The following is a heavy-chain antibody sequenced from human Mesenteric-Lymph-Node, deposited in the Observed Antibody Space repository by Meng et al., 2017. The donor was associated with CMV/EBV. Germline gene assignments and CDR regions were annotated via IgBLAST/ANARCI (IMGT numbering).Heavy chain of an antibody. V-gene: IGHV1-2*02. CDR2: INPNNGGT. J-gene: IGHJ4*02. CDR3: ARVYGIAVGATTGYDFDY. D-gene: IGHD1-26*01. CDR1: GYTFTGYY. Sequence: ASVKVSCKASGYTFTGYYMHWVRQAPGQGLEWMGWINPNNGGTNFAQKFQGRVTMTRDTSISTAYMELSRLRSDDTAVYYCARVYGIAVGATTGYDFDYWGQGTLVTVSS.